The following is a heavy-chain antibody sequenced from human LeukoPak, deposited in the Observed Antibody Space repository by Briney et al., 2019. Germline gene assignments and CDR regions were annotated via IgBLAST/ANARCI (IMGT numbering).Heavy chain of an antibody. CDR1: GYTFTSYG. D-gene: IGHD3-3*01. Sequence: ASVKVSCKASGYTFTSYGISWVRQAPGQGLEWMGWISAYNGNTNYAQKLQSRVTMTTDTSTSTAYMELRSLRSDDTAVYYCARFNGFWSGYYGDYYGMDVWGQGTTVTVSS. J-gene: IGHJ6*02. CDR3: ARFNGFWSGYYGDYYGMDV. CDR2: ISAYNGNT. V-gene: IGHV1-18*01.